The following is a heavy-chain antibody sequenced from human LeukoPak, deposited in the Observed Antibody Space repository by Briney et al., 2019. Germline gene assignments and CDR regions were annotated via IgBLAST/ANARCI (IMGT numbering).Heavy chain of an antibody. Sequence: ASEKVSCKASGGTFSSYAISWVRQAPGQGLEWMGGIIPIFGTANYAQKFQGRVTITADESTSTAYMELSSLRSEDTAVYYCARVRYCSSTSCTDTSPYYYYMDVRGKGTTVTVSS. D-gene: IGHD2-2*01. CDR2: IIPIFGTA. J-gene: IGHJ6*03. V-gene: IGHV1-69*13. CDR1: GGTFSSYA. CDR3: ARVRYCSSTSCTDTSPYYYYMDV.